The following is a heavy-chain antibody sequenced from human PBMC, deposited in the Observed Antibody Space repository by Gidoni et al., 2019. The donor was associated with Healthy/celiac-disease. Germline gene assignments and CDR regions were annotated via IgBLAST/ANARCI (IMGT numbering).Heavy chain of an antibody. CDR2: IKSKTDGGTT. J-gene: IGHJ4*02. Sequence: EVQLVESGGGLVKPGGSLRLSCAASGFTFSNAWMNWVRQAPGKGLGLVGRIKSKTDGGTTDYAAPVKGRFTISRDDSKNTLYLQMNSLKTEDTAVYYCTTRRYDYVWGTDTTDWGQGTLVTVSS. CDR1: GFTFSNAW. CDR3: TTRRYDYVWGTDTTD. D-gene: IGHD3-16*01. V-gene: IGHV3-15*07.